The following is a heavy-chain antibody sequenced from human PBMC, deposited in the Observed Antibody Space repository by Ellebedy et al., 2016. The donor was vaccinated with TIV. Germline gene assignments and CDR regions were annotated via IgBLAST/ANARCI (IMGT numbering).Heavy chain of an antibody. Sequence: MPGGSLRLSCAVYGGSFSGYFWSRIRQSPGKGLEWIGEINHSGSTTYTASLKSRVTISVDTSKTQFSLNLSSVTAADTAVYYCARSFRCHHGDCSTWDYWGQGILVTVSS. J-gene: IGHJ4*02. D-gene: IGHD2-21*02. CDR2: INHSGST. CDR1: GGSFSGYF. CDR3: ARSFRCHHGDCSTWDY. V-gene: IGHV4-34*01.